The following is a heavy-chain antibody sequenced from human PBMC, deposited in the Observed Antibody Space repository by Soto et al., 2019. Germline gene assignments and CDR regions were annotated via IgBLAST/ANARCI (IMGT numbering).Heavy chain of an antibody. CDR3: VRGRCLQPLDY. D-gene: IGHD3-10*01. CDR2: VWYDGSNK. CDR1: GFDFRGDL. V-gene: IGHV3-33*01. J-gene: IGHJ4*02. Sequence: QVHLEEAGGGVVQPGGSLRLSCVASGFDFRGDLMHWVRQAPGQGLEWVAYVWYDGSNKMYAASVQGRFTISRDNSKNTLYLQMNSLSDDDTAVYYCVRGRCLQPLDYWGQGTLVSVSS.